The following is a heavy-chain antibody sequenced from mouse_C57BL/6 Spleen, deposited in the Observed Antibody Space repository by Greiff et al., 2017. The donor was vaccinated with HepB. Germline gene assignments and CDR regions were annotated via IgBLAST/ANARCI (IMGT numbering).Heavy chain of an antibody. J-gene: IGHJ4*01. CDR3: ASDSNQYYAMDY. V-gene: IGHV14-3*01. D-gene: IGHD2-5*01. Sequence: EVQLVESVAELVRPGASVKLSCTASGFNIKNTYMHWVKQRPEQGLEWIGRIDPANGNNNYAPKFQGKATITANTSSNTAYLQLSSLTSEDTAIYYCASDSNQYYAMDYWGQGTSVTVSS. CDR2: IDPANGNN. CDR1: GFNIKNTY.